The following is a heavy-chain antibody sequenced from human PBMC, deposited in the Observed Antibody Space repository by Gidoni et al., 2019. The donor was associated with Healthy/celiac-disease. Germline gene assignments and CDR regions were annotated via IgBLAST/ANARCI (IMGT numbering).Heavy chain of an antibody. V-gene: IGHV3-21*01. Sequence: EVQLVESGGGLVKPGGSLRLSCAASGFTFSSYSMNWVRQAPGKGLEWVSSISSSGTYIYYADSVKGRFTISRDNTKNSLYLQMNSLRDEDTAVYYCARGFRTLDYWGQGTLVTVSS. J-gene: IGHJ4*02. CDR3: ARGFRTLDY. CDR1: GFTFSSYS. CDR2: ISSSGTYI.